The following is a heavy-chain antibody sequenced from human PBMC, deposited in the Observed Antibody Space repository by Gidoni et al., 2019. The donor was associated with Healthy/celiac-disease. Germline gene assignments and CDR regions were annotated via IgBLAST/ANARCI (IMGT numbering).Heavy chain of an antibody. CDR3: ARELGLRTVVTPDWYFDL. J-gene: IGHJ2*01. Sequence: EVQLVESGGCLVQPVGSLRLSCAASGFTVSSNYMSWVRQAPGKGLEWVSVIYSGGSTYYADCVKGRFTISRDNSKNTLYLQMNSLRAEDTAVYYCARELGLRTVVTPDWYFDLWGRGTLVTVSS. CDR2: IYSGGST. D-gene: IGHD2-21*02. V-gene: IGHV3-66*02. CDR1: GFTVSSNY.